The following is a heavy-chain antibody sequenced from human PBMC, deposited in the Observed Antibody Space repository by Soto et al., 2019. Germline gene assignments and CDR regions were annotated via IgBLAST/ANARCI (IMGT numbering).Heavy chain of an antibody. CDR1: GFTFSSYA. CDR3: AKIFDIWGSNRYYSFDS. V-gene: IGHV3-23*01. D-gene: IGHD3-16*02. J-gene: IGHJ3*02. CDR2: ISGSGGST. Sequence: EVQLLESGGGLVQPGGSLRLSCAASGFTFSSYAMSWVRQAPGKGLEWVSAISGSGGSTYYADSVKGRFTISRDNSKNTLYLQMNSLRAEDTAVYYCAKIFDIWGSNRYYSFDSWGQGKMVTVSS.